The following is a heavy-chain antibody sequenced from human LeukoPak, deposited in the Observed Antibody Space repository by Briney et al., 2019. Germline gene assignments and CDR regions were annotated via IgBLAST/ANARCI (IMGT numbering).Heavy chain of an antibody. CDR2: IYYGGST. CDR1: GGSISSTSDY. Sequence: SETLSLTCTVSGGSISSTSDYCGWIRQPPGKVLVRIWSIYYGGSTYYNTSLKSRVTLSGETSNNRFSVKLTYVTAADTAVYYCARHPAAVMSWFDPWGQGTLVTVSS. CDR3: ARHPAAVMSWFDP. V-gene: IGHV4-39*01. D-gene: IGHD6-13*01. J-gene: IGHJ5*02.